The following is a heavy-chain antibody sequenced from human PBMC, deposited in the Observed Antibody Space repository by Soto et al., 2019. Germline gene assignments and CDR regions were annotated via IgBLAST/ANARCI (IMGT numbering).Heavy chain of an antibody. D-gene: IGHD2-2*02. J-gene: IGHJ6*03. V-gene: IGHV3-21*01. CDR2: ISASRSYV. Sequence: EVQLVESGGGLVKPGGSLRLSCATSGFTFSSYSMNWVRQAPGKGLEWVSSISASRSYVYNKDSVKGGFTSSRDNAKNSLSLQLSSLRAKDTALYFCASSLTPQVGLYDYYYYHMDVCGKWTSVTVSS. CDR1: GFTFSSYS. CDR3: ASSLTPQVGLYDYYYYHMDV.